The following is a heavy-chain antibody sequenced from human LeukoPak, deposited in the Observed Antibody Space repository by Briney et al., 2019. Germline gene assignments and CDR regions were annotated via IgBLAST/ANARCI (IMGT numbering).Heavy chain of an antibody. Sequence: GASVKVSCKASGGTFSSYAISWVRQAPGRGLEWMGRIIPIFGITNYAQKFQGRVTITADKSTSTAYMELSSLRSEDTAVYYCARDRGVVIDTYYSDNYGMDVWGRGTTVTVSS. V-gene: IGHV1-69*04. CDR1: GGTFSSYA. CDR2: IIPIFGIT. CDR3: ARDRGVVIDTYYSDNYGMDV. D-gene: IGHD2-21*01. J-gene: IGHJ6*02.